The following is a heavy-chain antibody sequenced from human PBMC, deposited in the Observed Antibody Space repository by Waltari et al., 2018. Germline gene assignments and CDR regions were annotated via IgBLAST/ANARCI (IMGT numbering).Heavy chain of an antibody. CDR3: ARASDDYGDYRGWFDP. J-gene: IGHJ5*02. CDR1: GGTFSSYT. Sequence: QVQLVQSRAEVKKPGSSVKVSCKASGGTFSSYTISWVRQPPGQGLEWMGRIIPILGIANYAQKFQGRVTITADKSTSTAYMELSSLRSEDTAVYYCARASDDYGDYRGWFDPWGQGTLVTVSS. D-gene: IGHD4-17*01. V-gene: IGHV1-69*02. CDR2: IIPILGIA.